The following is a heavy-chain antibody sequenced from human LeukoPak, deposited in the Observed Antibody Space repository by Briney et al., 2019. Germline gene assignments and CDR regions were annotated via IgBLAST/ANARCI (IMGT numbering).Heavy chain of an antibody. CDR1: GGSISSYY. V-gene: IGHV4-59*08. CDR3: ARAPPLYYYGSV. CDR2: IYYTGST. Sequence: PSETLSLTCTVSGGSISSYYCSWIRQPPGKGLEWIGYIYYTGSTNYNPSLKSRVTISVDTSKNQFSLKLSSVTAADTAVYYCARAPPLYYYGSVWGQGTLVTVSS. D-gene: IGHD3-10*01. J-gene: IGHJ4*02.